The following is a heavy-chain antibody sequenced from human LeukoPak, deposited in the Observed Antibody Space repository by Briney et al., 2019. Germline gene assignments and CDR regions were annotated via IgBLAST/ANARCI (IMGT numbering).Heavy chain of an antibody. J-gene: IGHJ4*02. CDR2: IYPGDSDT. CDR1: GYTFTTYC. D-gene: IGHD2/OR15-2a*01. Sequence: GESLKISCKGSGYTFTTYCIGWVRQMPGKGLEWMGIIYPGDSDTRYSPSFQGQVTISADKSITTAYLQWSSLKASDTAMYYCARVMSTLTGFDFWGQGTLVTVSS. V-gene: IGHV5-51*01. CDR3: ARVMSTLTGFDF.